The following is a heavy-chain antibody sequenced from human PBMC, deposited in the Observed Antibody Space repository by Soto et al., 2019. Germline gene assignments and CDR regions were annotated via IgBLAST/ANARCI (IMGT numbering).Heavy chain of an antibody. CDR2: IWYDGSNK. Sequence: QVQLVESGGGVVQPGRSLRLSCAASGFTFSSYGMHWVRQAPGKGLEWVAVIWYDGSNKYYADSVKGRFTISRDNSKNSLYLKMNSRRTEDTAVYYCARDPSYYDKAYYGMDVWGQGSTVAVSS. CDR3: ARDPSYYDKAYYGMDV. CDR1: GFTFSSYG. D-gene: IGHD3-9*01. V-gene: IGHV3-33*01. J-gene: IGHJ6*02.